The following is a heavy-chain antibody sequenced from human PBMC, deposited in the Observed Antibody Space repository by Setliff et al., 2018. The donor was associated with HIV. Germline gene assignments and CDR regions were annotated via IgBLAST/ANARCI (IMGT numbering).Heavy chain of an antibody. D-gene: IGHD5-18*01. V-gene: IGHV3-20*04. CDR3: ITAMVGLKSDAFDI. CDR2: INWNGGST. CDR1: GFTFDDYG. J-gene: IGHJ3*02. Sequence: PGGSLRLSCAASGFTFDDYGMSWVRQAPGKGLEWVSGINWNGGSTGYADSVKGRFTISRDNAKNSLYLQMNSLKTEDTAVYFCITAMVGLKSDAFDIWGQGTMVTVSS.